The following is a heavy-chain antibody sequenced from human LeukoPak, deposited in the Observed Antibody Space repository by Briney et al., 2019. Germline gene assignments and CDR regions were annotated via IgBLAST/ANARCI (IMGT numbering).Heavy chain of an antibody. J-gene: IGHJ3*02. D-gene: IGHD3-10*01. CDR3: STGSGHAFDI. CDR1: GFTFSSYW. V-gene: IGHV3-74*01. CDR2: INSDGSST. Sequence: GSLRLSCAASGFTFSSYWMHWVRQVPGKGLVWVSRINSDGSSTSYADSVKGRFTISRDNAKNTLYVQMNSLRAEDTAVYYCSTGSGHAFDIWGRGTMVTVSS.